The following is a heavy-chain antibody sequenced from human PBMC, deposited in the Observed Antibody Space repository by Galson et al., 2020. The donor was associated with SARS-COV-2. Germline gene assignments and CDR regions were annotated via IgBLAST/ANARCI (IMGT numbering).Heavy chain of an antibody. V-gene: IGHV1-18*01. CDR3: ARARGSLEWLFMPTTFDP. CDR2: ISSHNGNT. D-gene: IGHD3-3*01. CDR1: AYNITSYG. Sequence: ASVKVSCKTSAYNITSYGITWVRRAPGQELEWMGWISSHNGNTNYEQNLQGRVTITTDKSTSTAYMELRSVRSDDTAVYYCARARGSLEWLFMPTTFDPWGQGTLSTVAS. J-gene: IGHJ5*02.